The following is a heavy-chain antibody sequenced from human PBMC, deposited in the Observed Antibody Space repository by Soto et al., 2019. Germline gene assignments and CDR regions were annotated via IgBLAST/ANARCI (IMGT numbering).Heavy chain of an antibody. Sequence: EVQLVESGGGLVQPGGSLRLSCAASGLSFSNTWMHWVRQAPGKGLVWVSHINSDGSSTTYADSVKGRFTISRDNAKNTVYLQMNSLRADDTAVYYCATDGSHAQNVWGQGTTVTVSS. CDR1: GLSFSNTW. J-gene: IGHJ6*02. CDR3: ATDGSHAQNV. CDR2: INSDGSST. V-gene: IGHV3-74*03. D-gene: IGHD1-1*01.